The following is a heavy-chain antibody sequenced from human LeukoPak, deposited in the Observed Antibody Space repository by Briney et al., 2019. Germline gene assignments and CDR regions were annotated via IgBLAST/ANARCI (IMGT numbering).Heavy chain of an antibody. CDR2: IYYTGKT. J-gene: IGHJ4*02. D-gene: IGHD3-10*01. Sequence: PSETLSLTCTVSGGSISGYYWSWIRQPPGKGLEWIGYIYYTGKTYYNPSLEGRVTILVDTSRNHFSVKLSSVTAADTAVYYCARSQNYYGSGDYWSQGTLVTVSS. CDR1: GGSISGYY. CDR3: ARSQNYYGSGDY. V-gene: IGHV4-59*01.